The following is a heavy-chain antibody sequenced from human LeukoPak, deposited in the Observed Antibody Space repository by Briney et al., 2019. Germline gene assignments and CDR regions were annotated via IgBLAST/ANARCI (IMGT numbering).Heavy chain of an antibody. J-gene: IGHJ6*02. Sequence: SETLSLTCTVSGGSISGYFWSCIRQPPGQGLEFIGYIYYTGATLYNPSLKSQVTMSVDTSKNQFSLKLSSVTAADTAVYYCARHEPVGYYQHGMDVWGQGTTVTVSS. CDR3: ARHEPVGYYQHGMDV. D-gene: IGHD2-15*01. CDR1: GGSISGYF. V-gene: IGHV4-59*08. CDR2: IYYTGAT.